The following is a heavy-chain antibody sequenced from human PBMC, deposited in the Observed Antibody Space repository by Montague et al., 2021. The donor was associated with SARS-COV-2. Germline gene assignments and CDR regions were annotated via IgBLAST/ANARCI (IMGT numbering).Heavy chain of an antibody. CDR2: ISSSSSFR. J-gene: IGHJ4*02. CDR1: GFTFSDYY. D-gene: IGHD3-3*01. Sequence: SRRLSLSASGFTFSDYYMSWIRQAPGKGLEWVSHISSSSSFRNYADSVKGRFTISRDNAKNSLYLQMNSLRAEDTAVYFCGRARITFFGVVIGPLDYWGQGTLVTVSS. V-gene: IGHV3-11*05. CDR3: GRARITFFGVVIGPLDY.